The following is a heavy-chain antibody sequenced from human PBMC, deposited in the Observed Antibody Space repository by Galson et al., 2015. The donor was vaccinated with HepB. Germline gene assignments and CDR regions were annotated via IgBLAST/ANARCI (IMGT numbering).Heavy chain of an antibody. CDR2: IKSKTDGGTT. CDR3: TRRYFDWSLDY. Sequence: SLRLSCAASGFTFSNAWMSWVRQAPGKGLEWVGRIKSKTDGGTTDYAAPVKGRFTISRDDSKNTLYLQMNSLKTEDTAVYYCTRRYFDWSLDYWGQGTLVTVSS. V-gene: IGHV3-15*01. J-gene: IGHJ4*02. CDR1: GFTFSNAW. D-gene: IGHD3-9*01.